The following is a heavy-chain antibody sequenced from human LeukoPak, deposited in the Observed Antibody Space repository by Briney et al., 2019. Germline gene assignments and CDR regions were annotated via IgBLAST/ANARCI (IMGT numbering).Heavy chain of an antibody. Sequence: GVSLRLSCAASGFTFSSYAMQGVRQAPGKGLEWVAVISYDGSNKYYADSVKGRFTISRDNSKNTLYLQMNSLRAEDTAVYYCARSEGATTFDYWGQGTLVTVSS. V-gene: IGHV3-30*01. D-gene: IGHD1-26*01. CDR3: ARSEGATTFDY. CDR1: GFTFSSYA. CDR2: ISYDGSNK. J-gene: IGHJ4*02.